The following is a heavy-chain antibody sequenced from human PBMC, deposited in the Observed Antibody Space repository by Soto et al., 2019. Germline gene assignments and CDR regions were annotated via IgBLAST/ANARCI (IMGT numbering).Heavy chain of an antibody. Sequence: EVQLVESGGGLVQPGGSLRLSCAASGFTLSSYWMHWVRQAPGKGLVWVSRINSDGSSTSYADSVKGRFTISRDNAKNTRYLQMKSLRAEDTAVYYCARDPGTGYYDSSGYYYDWGQGTLVTVSS. D-gene: IGHD3-22*01. J-gene: IGHJ4*02. CDR1: GFTLSSYW. CDR2: INSDGSST. V-gene: IGHV3-74*01. CDR3: ARDPGTGYYDSSGYYYD.